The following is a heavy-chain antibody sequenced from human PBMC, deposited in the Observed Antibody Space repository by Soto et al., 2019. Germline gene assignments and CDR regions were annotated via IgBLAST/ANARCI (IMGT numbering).Heavy chain of an antibody. D-gene: IGHD3-16*02. J-gene: IGHJ4*02. Sequence: QLQLQESGPGLVKSSGTLSLTYNVSGGSISTRSYYWGWIRQAAGHGLAWIGSISYSGTTYYNPSLKSRVAISVDTSKNQFSRRLISVTAADTSVYYCARQLYYDYFWGRSRYLLEHGDYWGQGALVTVSS. V-gene: IGHV4-39*01. CDR3: ARQLYYDYFWGRSRYLLEHGDY. CDR1: GGSISTRSYY. CDR2: ISYSGTT.